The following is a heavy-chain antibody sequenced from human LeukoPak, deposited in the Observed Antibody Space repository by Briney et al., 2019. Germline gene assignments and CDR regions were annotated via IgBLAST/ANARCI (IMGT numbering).Heavy chain of an antibody. CDR2: IIPIFGTA. CDR1: GGTFSSYV. D-gene: IGHD1-26*01. V-gene: IGHV1-69*13. Sequence: VASVKVSCKASGGTFSSYVISWVRQAPGQGLEWMGGIIPIFGTANYAQKFQGRVTITADESTSTAYMELSSLRSEDTAVYYCARGRDSGSYYLELAYDYWGQGTLVTVSS. J-gene: IGHJ4*02. CDR3: ARGRDSGSYYLELAYDY.